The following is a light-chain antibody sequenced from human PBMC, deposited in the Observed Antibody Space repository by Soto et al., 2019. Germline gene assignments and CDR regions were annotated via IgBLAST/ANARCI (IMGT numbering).Light chain of an antibody. CDR3: TSWTTSTTMK. CDR2: DVN. Sequence: QSALTQPASVSGSPGQSFTISCTGTSSDINAYNFVSWYQQHPGKAPKLMLYDVNIRPSGVSNRFSGSMFGNTASLTISWLQAEDEADYYCTSWTTSTTMKFGGGTKVTVL. J-gene: IGLJ2*01. CDR1: SSDINAYNF. V-gene: IGLV2-14*03.